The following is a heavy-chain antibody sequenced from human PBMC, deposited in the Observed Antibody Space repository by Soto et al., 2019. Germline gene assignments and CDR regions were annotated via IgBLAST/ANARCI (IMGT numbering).Heavy chain of an antibody. Sequence: GGSLRLSCAASGFTFSSYGMHWVRQAQGKGLEWVAVISYDGSNKYYADSVKGRFTISRDNSKNTLYLQMNSLRAEDTAVYYCAKDLLGYYYYYGMDVWGQGTTVTVSS. CDR2: ISYDGSNK. J-gene: IGHJ6*02. CDR3: AKDLLGYYYYYGMDV. V-gene: IGHV3-30*18. CDR1: GFTFSSYG. D-gene: IGHD1-26*01.